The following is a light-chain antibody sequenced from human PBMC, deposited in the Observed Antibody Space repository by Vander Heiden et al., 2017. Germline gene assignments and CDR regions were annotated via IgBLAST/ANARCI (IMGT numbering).Light chain of an antibody. Sequence: SVSITCRASQGIGNDLGWYQKKPGKAPKLLIYNAFSLQSGVPSRFGGSKSGTEFTLTISSLQPEDFATYYCLQDSSYPYTFGQGTKLEIK. CDR1: QGIGND. CDR2: NAF. J-gene: IGKJ2*01. CDR3: LQDSSYPYT. V-gene: IGKV1-6*01.